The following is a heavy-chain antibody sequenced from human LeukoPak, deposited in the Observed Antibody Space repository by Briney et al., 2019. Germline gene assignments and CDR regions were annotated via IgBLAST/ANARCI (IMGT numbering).Heavy chain of an antibody. CDR2: INYDGTTT. CDR3: ARRDVFDI. Sequence: GRSLRLSCAASGFTFSSYGMHWVRQAPGKGLVWVSRINYDGTTTGYADSVKGRFTISRDNAKNTLYLQMNSLRAEDTAVYYCARRDVFDIWGQGTMVTVSS. J-gene: IGHJ3*02. CDR1: GFTFSSYG. V-gene: IGHV3-74*01.